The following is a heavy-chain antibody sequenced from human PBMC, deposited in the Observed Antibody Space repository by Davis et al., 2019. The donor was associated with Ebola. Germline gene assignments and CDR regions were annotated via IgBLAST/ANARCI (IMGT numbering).Heavy chain of an antibody. D-gene: IGHD5-24*01. CDR3: ARHVEYVVPYFDY. CDR2: IYYSGST. V-gene: IGHV4-39*01. Sequence: MPGGSLRLSCAASGFIFSSYVMNWVRQAPGKGLEWIGSIYYSGSTYYNPSLKSRVTISVDTSKNQFSLKLSSVTAADTAVYYCARHVEYVVPYFDYWGQGTLVTVSS. J-gene: IGHJ4*02. CDR1: GFIFSSYV.